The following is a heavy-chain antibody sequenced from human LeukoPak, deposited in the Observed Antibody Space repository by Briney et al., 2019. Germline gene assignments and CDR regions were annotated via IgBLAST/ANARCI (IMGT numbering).Heavy chain of an antibody. J-gene: IGHJ5*02. D-gene: IGHD3-3*01. Sequence: PSETLSLTCTVSGGSISSGDYYWSWIRQPPGKGLEWIGYIYYSGSTYYNPSLKSRVTISVDTSKNQFSLKLSSVTAADTAVYYCARDKGNYDFWSGPKNWFDPWGQGTLVTVSS. V-gene: IGHV4-30-4*08. CDR1: GGSISSGDYY. CDR2: IYYSGST. CDR3: ARDKGNYDFWSGPKNWFDP.